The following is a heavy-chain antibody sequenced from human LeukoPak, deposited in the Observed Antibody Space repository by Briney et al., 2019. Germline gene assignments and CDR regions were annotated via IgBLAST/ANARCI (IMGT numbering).Heavy chain of an antibody. Sequence: GGSLRLSCAASGFTFSSYAMSWVRQAPGKGLEWVSAISGGGGSGGSTYYADSVKGRFTISRDNAKNSLYLQMNSLRAEDTAVYYCAELGITMIGGVWGKGTTVTISS. CDR1: GFTFSSYA. V-gene: IGHV3-23*01. J-gene: IGHJ6*04. D-gene: IGHD3-10*02. CDR3: AELGITMIGGV. CDR2: ISGGGGSGGST.